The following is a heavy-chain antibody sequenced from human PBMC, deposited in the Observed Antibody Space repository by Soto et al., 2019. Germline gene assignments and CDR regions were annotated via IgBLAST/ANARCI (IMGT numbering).Heavy chain of an antibody. D-gene: IGHD3-22*01. J-gene: IGHJ3*02. CDR2: IIPIFGTA. CDR3: ARDLVPIYDSRIYAFDI. V-gene: IGHV1-69*13. Sequence: SVKVSCKASGGTFSRYAISWVRQAPGQGLEWMGGIIPIFGTANYAQKFQGRVTITADESTSTAYMELSSLRSEDTAVYYCARDLVPIYDSRIYAFDIWGQGTMVTVSS. CDR1: GGTFSRYA.